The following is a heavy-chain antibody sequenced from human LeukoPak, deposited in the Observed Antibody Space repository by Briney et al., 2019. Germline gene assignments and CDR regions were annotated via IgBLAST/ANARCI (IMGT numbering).Heavy chain of an antibody. J-gene: IGHJ5*02. CDR2: IWYDGSNK. Sequence: GRSLRLSCAASGFTFSSYGMHWVRQAPGKGLEWVAVIWYDGSNKYYADSVKGRFTISRDNSKNTLYLQMNSLRAEDTAVYYCARAGLSAWFDPWGQGTLVTVSS. CDR1: GFTFSSYG. D-gene: IGHD2-15*01. CDR3: ARAGLSAWFDP. V-gene: IGHV3-33*01.